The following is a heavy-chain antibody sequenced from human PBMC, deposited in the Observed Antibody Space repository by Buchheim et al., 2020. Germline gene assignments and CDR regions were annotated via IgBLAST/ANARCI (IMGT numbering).Heavy chain of an antibody. CDR2: ITSSSSYI. Sequence: ELQLVESGRGLVKPGGSLRLSCAASGFTFSTYSMSWVRQAPGKGLEWVSSITSSSSYIYYADSVKGRFTISRDTAKNSLYLQMNSLRADDTAVYYCARDLPGDKYGMDFWGQGTT. CDR3: ARDLPGDKYGMDF. J-gene: IGHJ6*02. V-gene: IGHV3-21*01. CDR1: GFTFSTYS.